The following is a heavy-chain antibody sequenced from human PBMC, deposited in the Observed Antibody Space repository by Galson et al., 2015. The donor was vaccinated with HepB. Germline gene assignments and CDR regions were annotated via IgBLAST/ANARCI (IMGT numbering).Heavy chain of an antibody. D-gene: IGHD1-7*01. CDR2: IGGSGGST. CDR1: GFIFSIYA. J-gene: IGHJ6*02. Sequence: SLRLSCAASGFIFSIYAMSWVRQAPGKGLEWVSSIGGSGGSTYYADSVKGRFTISRDNSKNTLYLQMNSLRAEDTAVYYCAKDAKLELFMDVWGQGTTVTVSS. V-gene: IGHV3-23*01. CDR3: AKDAKLELFMDV.